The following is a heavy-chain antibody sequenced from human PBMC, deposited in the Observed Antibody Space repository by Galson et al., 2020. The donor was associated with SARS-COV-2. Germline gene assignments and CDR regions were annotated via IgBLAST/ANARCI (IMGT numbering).Heavy chain of an antibody. Sequence: SGPTLVKPTQTLTLTCTFSGFSLSTGGMCVSWIRQPPGKALEWLARIDWDGDKHYNTSLKTRFTISKDTSQNRVVLTMTNMDPVDTATYYCARTWITGTTSRTFDYWGPGTLVTVSS. CDR3: ARTWITGTTSRTFDY. CDR2: IDWDGDK. CDR1: GFSLSTGGMC. V-gene: IGHV2-70*11. J-gene: IGHJ4*02. D-gene: IGHD1-1*01.